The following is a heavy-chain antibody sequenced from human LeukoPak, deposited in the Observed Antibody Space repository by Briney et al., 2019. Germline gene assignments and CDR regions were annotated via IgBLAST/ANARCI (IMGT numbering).Heavy chain of an antibody. CDR2: IYSGGST. CDR3: ARASMGRSGSAFGAFDI. J-gene: IGHJ3*02. D-gene: IGHD3-3*01. Sequence: GGSLRLSCAAFGFTFSSNYMSWVRQAPGKGLEWVSVIYSGGSTYYTDSVKGRFTISRDNSKNTLYLQMNSLRAEDTAVYYCARASMGRSGSAFGAFDIWGQGTMVTVSS. V-gene: IGHV3-66*01. CDR1: GFTFSSNY.